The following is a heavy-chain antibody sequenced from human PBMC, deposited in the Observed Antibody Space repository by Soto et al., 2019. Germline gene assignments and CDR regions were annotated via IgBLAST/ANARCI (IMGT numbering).Heavy chain of an antibody. CDR3: ARAPVGLDTISYFDY. CDR2: IYYGGST. D-gene: IGHD3-3*01. J-gene: IGHJ4*02. V-gene: IGHV4-30-4*01. Sequence: SETLSLTCTVSVASIRSTDYYWSWIRQAPGKGLEWIGYIYYGGSTYYRPSLESRIHMSVDATRNQFSLRLTSVTAADTAVYYCARAPVGLDTISYFDYWGQGKLVTVSS. CDR1: VASIRSTDYY.